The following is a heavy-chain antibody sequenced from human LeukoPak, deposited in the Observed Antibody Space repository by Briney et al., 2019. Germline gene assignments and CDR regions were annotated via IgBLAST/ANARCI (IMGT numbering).Heavy chain of an antibody. J-gene: IGHJ4*02. D-gene: IGHD1-26*01. Sequence: SETLSLTCAVYGGSFSGYYWSWIRQPPGKGLEWIGETNHSGSTNYNPSLKSRVTISVDTSKNQFSLKLSSVTAADTAVYYCARGVGFPSYYFDYWGQGTLVTVSS. V-gene: IGHV4-34*01. CDR2: TNHSGST. CDR3: ARGVGFPSYYFDY. CDR1: GGSFSGYY.